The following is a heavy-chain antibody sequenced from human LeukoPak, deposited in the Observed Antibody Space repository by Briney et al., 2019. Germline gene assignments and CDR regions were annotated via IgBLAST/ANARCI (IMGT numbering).Heavy chain of an antibody. D-gene: IGHD4-11*01. Sequence: SETLSLTCTVSGGSISSYYWSWIRQPPGKGLEWIGYIYYSGSTNYNPSLKSRVTISVDTSKNQFSLKLSSVTAADTAVYYCAREGRDSNYFYFDYWGPGTLVTVSS. CDR2: IYYSGST. CDR3: AREGRDSNYFYFDY. J-gene: IGHJ4*02. CDR1: GGSISSYY. V-gene: IGHV4-59*12.